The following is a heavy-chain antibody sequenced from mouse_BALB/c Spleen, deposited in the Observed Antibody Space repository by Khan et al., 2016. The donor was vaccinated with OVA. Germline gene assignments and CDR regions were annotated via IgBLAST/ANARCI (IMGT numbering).Heavy chain of an antibody. V-gene: IGHV6-6*02. CDR2: FRLKSDDYVT. J-gene: IGHJ2*01. D-gene: IGHD2-14*01. CDR3: WVLL. Sequence: VQLKESGGGLVQPGGSMKLSCVASGFTFSNYWMNWVRQSLEKGLEGVAEFRLKSDDYVTHYSESVKGRFTISRDDSKSSVYLQMNNIRAEDTGIYYCWVLLWGQGTTLTVSS. CDR1: GFTFSNYW.